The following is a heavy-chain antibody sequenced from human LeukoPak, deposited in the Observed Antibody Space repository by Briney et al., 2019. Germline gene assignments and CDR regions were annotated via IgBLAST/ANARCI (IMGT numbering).Heavy chain of an antibody. Sequence: GRSLRLSCAASGFILSSNAVHWVRQAPGKGLEWVAVISHDGRSKYYADSVKGRFTISRDISRNTLYLQMDSLRAEDTALYHCARVASGTYYVVDYWGKGTLVTVSS. V-gene: IGHV3-30*04. CDR2: ISHDGRSK. CDR1: GFILSSNA. D-gene: IGHD1-26*01. CDR3: ARVASGTYYVVDY. J-gene: IGHJ4*02.